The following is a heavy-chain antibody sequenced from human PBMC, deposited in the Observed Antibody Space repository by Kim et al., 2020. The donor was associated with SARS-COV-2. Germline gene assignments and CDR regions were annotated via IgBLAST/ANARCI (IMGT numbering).Heavy chain of an antibody. V-gene: IGHV3-30*18. CDR3: AEHQLGSGSWSPTPAVDF. CDR2: ISYDGSNK. D-gene: IGHD6-13*01. Sequence: GGSLRLSCAASGFTFSSYGMHWVRQAPGKGLEWVAVISYDGSNKYYSDSVKGRFTISRDNSKNTLYLQMNSLRAEDTAVYYCAEHQLGSGSWSPTPAVDFWGQGTLVTVSS. CDR1: GFTFSSYG. J-gene: IGHJ4*02.